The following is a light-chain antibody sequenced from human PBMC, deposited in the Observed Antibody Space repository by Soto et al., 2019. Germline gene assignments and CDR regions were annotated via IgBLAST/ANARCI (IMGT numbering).Light chain of an antibody. V-gene: IGKV3-20*01. CDR2: AAS. Sequence: ETVLTQSTGTLSSSPGERATLSCRASQSVSSSYLAWYQQKPGQAPRLLIYAASSRATGIPDRFSGSGSGTDFTLTISRLEPEDFAVYYGQQYVRSPPSWTFGQGTKVDIK. J-gene: IGKJ1*01. CDR3: QQYVRSPPSWT. CDR1: QSVSSSY.